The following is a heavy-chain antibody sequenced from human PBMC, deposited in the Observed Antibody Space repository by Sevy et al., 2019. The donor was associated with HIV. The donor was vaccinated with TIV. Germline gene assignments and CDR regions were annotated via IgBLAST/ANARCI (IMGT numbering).Heavy chain of an antibody. J-gene: IGHJ4*02. D-gene: IGHD3-22*01. CDR3: ARHPYYDSSGYVDY. Sequence: GGSLRLSCAASGFSFSGYSMNRVRQAPGKGLEWVSYISSSSSTIYYADSVKGRFTISRDNAKNSLYLQMNSLRDEDTAVYYCARHPYYDSSGYVDYWGQGTLVTVSS. V-gene: IGHV3-48*02. CDR2: ISSSSSTI. CDR1: GFSFSGYS.